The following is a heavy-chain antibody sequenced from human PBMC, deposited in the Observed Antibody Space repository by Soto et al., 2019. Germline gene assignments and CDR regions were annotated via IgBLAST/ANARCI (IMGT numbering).Heavy chain of an antibody. J-gene: IGHJ6*02. CDR3: ARVVPAAIDYGMDV. CDR2: IYHSGST. V-gene: IGHV4-30-2*01. D-gene: IGHD2-2*02. CDR1: GGSISSGGYS. Sequence: SETLSLTCAVSGGSISSGGYSWSWIRHPPGKGLEWIGYIYHSGSTYYNPSLRSRVTISVDRSKNQFSLKLSSVTAADTAVYYCARVVPAAIDYGMDVWGQGTTVTVSS.